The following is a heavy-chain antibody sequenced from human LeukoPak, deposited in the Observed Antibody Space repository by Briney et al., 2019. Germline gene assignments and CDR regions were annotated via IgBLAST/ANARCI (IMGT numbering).Heavy chain of an antibody. J-gene: IGHJ6*03. Sequence: PSETLSLTCAVSGGSISSSNWWSWVRQPPGKGLEWIGEIYHSGSTNYNPSLKSRVTISVDKSKNQFSLKLSSVTAADTAVYYRATFDYDFWSGYYKYYYYYMDVWGKGTTVTVSS. CDR1: GGSISSSNW. CDR3: ATFDYDFWSGYYKYYYYYMDV. V-gene: IGHV4-4*02. CDR2: IYHSGST. D-gene: IGHD3-3*01.